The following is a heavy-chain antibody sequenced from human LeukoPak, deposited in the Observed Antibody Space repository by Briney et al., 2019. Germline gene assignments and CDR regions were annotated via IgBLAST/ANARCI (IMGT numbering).Heavy chain of an antibody. J-gene: IGHJ4*02. CDR2: ISDDGSNK. D-gene: IGHD1-14*01. Sequence: GGSLRLSCAASGFTFSGYAMHWVRQAPGKGLEWVAVISDDGSNKYYADSVKGRFTISRDNSKNTLYLQMNSLRAEDTAVYYCARDRIAPHYLDYWGQGTLVTVSS. CDR3: ARDRIAPHYLDY. CDR1: GFTFSGYA. V-gene: IGHV3-30*01.